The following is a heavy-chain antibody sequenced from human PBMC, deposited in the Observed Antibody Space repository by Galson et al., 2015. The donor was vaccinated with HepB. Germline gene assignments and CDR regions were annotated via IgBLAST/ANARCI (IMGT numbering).Heavy chain of an antibody. D-gene: IGHD3-22*01. Sequence: SLRLSCAATGFTFSTFAMSWVRQAPGKGLEWVSVIYSGGSTYYADSVKGRFTISRDNSKNTLYLQMNSLRAEDTAVYYCAREHRDYDSSGGNDYWGQGTLVTVSS. CDR2: IYSGGST. J-gene: IGHJ4*02. CDR1: GFTFSTFA. CDR3: AREHRDYDSSGGNDY. V-gene: IGHV3-66*01.